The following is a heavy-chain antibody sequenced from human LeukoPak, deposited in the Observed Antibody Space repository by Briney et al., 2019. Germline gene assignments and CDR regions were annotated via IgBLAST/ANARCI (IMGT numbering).Heavy chain of an antibody. Sequence: GASVKVSCKASGYXFTSYYMHWVRQAPGQGLEWMGIINTSGGSTTYAQKFQGRVSMTRDTSTSTVYLEVSSLRSEDTAVYYCARSQGGNTLWFDPWGQGTLVTVSS. J-gene: IGHJ5*02. V-gene: IGHV1-46*01. CDR1: GYXFTSYY. CDR2: INTSGGST. CDR3: ARSQGGNTLWFDP. D-gene: IGHD4-23*01.